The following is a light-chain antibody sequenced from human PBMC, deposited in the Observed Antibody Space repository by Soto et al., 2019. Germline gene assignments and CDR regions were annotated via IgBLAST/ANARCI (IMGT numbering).Light chain of an antibody. CDR2: DVT. CDR1: TNDVGGYNY. V-gene: IGLV2-8*01. Sequence: QSVLTQPPSASGSLGQSVTISCSGITNDVGGYNYVSWFQQHPGKAPKLIIYDVTKRPSGVPDRFSGSRSGNTASLTVSGLQGEDEADYYCSLFAGTNHCVVFGGGTKLTVL. J-gene: IGLJ2*01. CDR3: SLFAGTNHCVV.